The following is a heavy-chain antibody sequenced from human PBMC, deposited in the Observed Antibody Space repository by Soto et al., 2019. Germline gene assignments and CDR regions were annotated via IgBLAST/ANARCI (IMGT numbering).Heavy chain of an antibody. CDR1: GGSISSYY. D-gene: IGHD1-26*01. J-gene: IGHJ4*02. CDR2: IYYSGST. CDR3: ARALQIYGGRRYYFDY. V-gene: IGHV4-59*01. Sequence: SETLSLTCTVSGGSISSYYWSWIRQPPGKGLEWIGYIYYSGSTNYNPSLKSRVTISVDTSKNQFSLKLSSVTAADTAVYYCARALQIYGGRRYYFDYWGQGTLVTVSS.